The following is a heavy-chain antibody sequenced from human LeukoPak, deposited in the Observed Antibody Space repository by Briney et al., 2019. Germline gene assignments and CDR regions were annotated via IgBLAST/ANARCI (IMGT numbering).Heavy chain of an antibody. CDR3: AKELEGVALGN. J-gene: IGHJ4*02. V-gene: IGHV3-30*01. CDR1: GFTFSHYG. D-gene: IGHD2-15*01. CDR2: VSYDGSRK. Sequence: GGSLRLSCAASGFTFSHYGLHWVRQAPGKGLEWVALVSYDGSRKYYADSVKGRFTISRDDSKNTLYLQLNSLSAEDTAVYYCAKELEGVALGNWGQGTLVTVSS.